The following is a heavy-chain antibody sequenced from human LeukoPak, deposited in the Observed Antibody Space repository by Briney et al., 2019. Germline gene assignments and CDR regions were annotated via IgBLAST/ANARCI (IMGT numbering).Heavy chain of an antibody. D-gene: IGHD1-26*01. V-gene: IGHV3-30*04. CDR3: ARRVVGAKGASDY. Sequence: GRSLRLSCAASGFTFSSYAMHWVRQAPGKGLEWVAVISYDGSNKYYADSVKGRFTISRDNAKNSLYLQMNSLRAEDTAVYYCARRVVGAKGASDYWGQGTLVTVSS. CDR2: ISYDGSNK. J-gene: IGHJ4*02. CDR1: GFTFSSYA.